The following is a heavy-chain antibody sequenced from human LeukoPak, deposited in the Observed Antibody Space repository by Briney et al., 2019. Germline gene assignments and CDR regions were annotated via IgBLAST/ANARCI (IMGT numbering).Heavy chain of an antibody. V-gene: IGHV3-48*03. D-gene: IGHD3-22*01. J-gene: IGHJ4*02. Sequence: GGSLRLSCAASGFTFSSYEMNWVRQAPGKGLEWVSYISSSGSTIYYADSVKGRFTISRDNAKNSLYLQMNSLRAEDTAVYYCAKALVVIGTEDYWGQGALVTVSS. CDR1: GFTFSSYE. CDR2: ISSSGSTI. CDR3: AKALVVIGTEDY.